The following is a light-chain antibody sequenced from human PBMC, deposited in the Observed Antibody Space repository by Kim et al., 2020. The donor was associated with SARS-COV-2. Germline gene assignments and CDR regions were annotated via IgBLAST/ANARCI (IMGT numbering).Light chain of an antibody. CDR1: QDISNN. CDR2: PAS. J-gene: IGKJ4*01. Sequence: ASVGDRVTLTFLASQDISNNLIWFQQKPGKVPKRLMYPASTLQSGVPSRFSGSGSGTEFTLTIISLQPEDFATYYCLQYNSYPLSFGGGTKVDI. V-gene: IGKV1-17*03. CDR3: LQYNSYPLS.